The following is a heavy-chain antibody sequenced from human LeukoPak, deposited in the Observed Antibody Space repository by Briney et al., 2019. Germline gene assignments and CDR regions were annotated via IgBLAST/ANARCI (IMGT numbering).Heavy chain of an antibody. D-gene: IGHD3-22*01. V-gene: IGHV1-2*02. CDR3: AREMSITMIVVDTASSFDY. Sequence: ASVKVSCKTSGYSFIDYYIHWVRQAPGQGLEWMGWINPNSGGTNYAQKFQGRVTKTRDTSISTAYMELSRLRSDDTAVYYCAREMSITMIVVDTASSFDYWGQGTLVTVSS. J-gene: IGHJ4*02. CDR1: GYSFIDYY. CDR2: INPNSGGT.